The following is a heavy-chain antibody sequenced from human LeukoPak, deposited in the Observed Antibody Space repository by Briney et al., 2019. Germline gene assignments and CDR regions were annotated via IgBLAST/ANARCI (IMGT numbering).Heavy chain of an antibody. CDR2: IRYDGSNK. CDR1: GFTFSSYG. D-gene: IGHD5-24*01. V-gene: IGHV3-30*02. J-gene: IGHJ3*02. CDR3: AKDRRDGYNTGAFDI. Sequence: GGSLRLSCAASGFTFSSYGMHWVRQAPGKGLEWVAVIRYDGSNKYYADSVKGRFTISRDNSKNTLYLQMNSLRAEDTAVYYCAKDRRDGYNTGAFDIWGQGTMVTVSS.